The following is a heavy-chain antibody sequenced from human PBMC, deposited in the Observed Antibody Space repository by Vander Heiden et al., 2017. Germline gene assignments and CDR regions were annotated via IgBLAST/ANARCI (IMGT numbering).Heavy chain of an antibody. CDR2: IFPGDSQT. Sequence: EVQLVQSGAEVKQSGESLNIPCKGFGYDFSGYWTGWVRQMPGKGLEWMGIIFPGDSQTRHSPSFQGQVTVSVDKSFNTAYLQWSSLQASDTAMYYCARLGGATLTTSYFDSWGQGTLVTVSS. CDR3: ARLGGATLTTSYFDS. V-gene: IGHV5-51*01. CDR1: GYDFSGYW. D-gene: IGHD4-17*01. J-gene: IGHJ5*01.